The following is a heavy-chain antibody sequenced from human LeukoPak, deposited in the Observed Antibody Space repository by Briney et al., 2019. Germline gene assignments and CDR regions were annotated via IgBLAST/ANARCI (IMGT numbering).Heavy chain of an antibody. Sequence: KDGESLKISCKGSGYSFTSYWIGWVRQMPGKGLEWMGIIYPGDSDTRYSPSFQGQVTISAGKSISTAYLQWSSLKASDTAMYYCARHKGGYCSGGSCYSGDYYYYMDVWGKGTTVTVSS. D-gene: IGHD2-15*01. J-gene: IGHJ6*03. CDR1: GYSFTSYW. CDR3: ARHKGGYCSGGSCYSGDYYYYMDV. CDR2: IYPGDSDT. V-gene: IGHV5-51*01.